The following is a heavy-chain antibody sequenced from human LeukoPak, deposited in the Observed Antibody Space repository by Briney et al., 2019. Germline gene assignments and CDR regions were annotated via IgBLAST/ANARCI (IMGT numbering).Heavy chain of an antibody. CDR2: IHYSGST. CDR1: GGSIISSAYY. D-gene: IGHD2-8*02. Sequence: PSETLSLTCSVSGGSIISSAYYWGWIRQPPGKGLEWIGSIHYSGSTDHNPSLKSRVTMSVDTSKNQFSLKLSSVTAADTAVYYCAGHHPRNTVDFWGQGTLVTVSS. V-gene: IGHV4-39*01. CDR3: AGHHPRNTVDF. J-gene: IGHJ4*02.